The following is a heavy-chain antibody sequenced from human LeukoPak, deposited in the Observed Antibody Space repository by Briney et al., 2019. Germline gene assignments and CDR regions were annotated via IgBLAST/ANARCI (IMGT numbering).Heavy chain of an antibody. J-gene: IGHJ4*02. V-gene: IGHV4-59*08. CDR1: GASISNTYY. CDR3: ATNSTGSAFDY. CDR2: LYNIGSI. Sequence: PSETLSLTCTVSGASISNTYYWRWIRQLPGKGLEWIGNLYNIGSITYKPSLKSRVTMSVDMSKNQFSLRLTSVTAADTAVYFCATNSTGSAFDYWGQGILVTVSS. D-gene: IGHD2/OR15-2a*01.